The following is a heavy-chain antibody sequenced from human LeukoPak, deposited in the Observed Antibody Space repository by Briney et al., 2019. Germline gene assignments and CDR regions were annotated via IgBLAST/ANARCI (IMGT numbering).Heavy chain of an antibody. Sequence: SETLSLTCTVSGHSIINSFYWGWIRQPPGKGLEWIGSIYHSGSTYYNPSLKSRVTISVDTSKNQFSLKLSSVTAADTAVYYCARALDDYGERYYYYGMDVWGQGTTVTVSS. CDR3: ARALDDYGERYYYYGMDV. CDR2: IYHSGST. J-gene: IGHJ6*02. D-gene: IGHD4-17*01. CDR1: GHSIINSFY. V-gene: IGHV4-38-2*02.